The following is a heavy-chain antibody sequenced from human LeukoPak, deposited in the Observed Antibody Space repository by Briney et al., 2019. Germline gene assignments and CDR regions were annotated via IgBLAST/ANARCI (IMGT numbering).Heavy chain of an antibody. V-gene: IGHV4-59*08. CDR2: IYYSGST. CDR1: GGSINNYY. Sequence: SETLSLTCTVSGGSINNYYWSWIRQPPGKGLEWIGYIYYSGSTNYNPSLKSRVTISIDTSKNQVSLKLTSVTAADTAVYYCARLTVGATKWFDPWGQGTLVTVSS. CDR3: ARLTVGATKWFDP. J-gene: IGHJ5*02. D-gene: IGHD1-26*01.